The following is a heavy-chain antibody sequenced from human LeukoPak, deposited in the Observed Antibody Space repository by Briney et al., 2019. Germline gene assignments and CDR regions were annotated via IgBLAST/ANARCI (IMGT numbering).Heavy chain of an antibody. D-gene: IGHD1-1*01. J-gene: IGHJ4*02. CDR1: GFIHRSHA. V-gene: IGHV3-64D*06. CDR3: VKDNEAGGSPFDR. Sequence: PGGSLRLSCSASGFIHRSHAMHWVRQAPGKGLEYVSRISDNGGSTYYADSVKGRFTISRDNSKNTLYLQMSSLRAVDTAVYYCVKDNEAGGSPFDRWGQGTLVTVSS. CDR2: ISDNGGST.